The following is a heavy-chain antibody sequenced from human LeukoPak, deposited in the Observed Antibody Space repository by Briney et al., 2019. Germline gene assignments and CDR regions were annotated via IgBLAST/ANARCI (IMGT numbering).Heavy chain of an antibody. D-gene: IGHD3-10*01. V-gene: IGHV3-66*01. CDR2: IYSDGST. J-gene: IGHJ4*02. Sequence: GGSLRLSCVASGFTVSSNYMSWVRQAPWKGLEWVSVIYSDGSTNYADSVKGRFTISRDNSKNTAFLQMNSLRAEDTAVYYCTMLRGVIDPYWGQGTLVTVSS. CDR1: GFTVSSNY. CDR3: TMLRGVIDPY.